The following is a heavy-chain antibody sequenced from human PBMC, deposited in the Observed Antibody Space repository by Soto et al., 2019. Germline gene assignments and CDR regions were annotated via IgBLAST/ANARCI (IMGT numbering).Heavy chain of an antibody. Sequence: QEQLVQSGAEVKKPGASVKVSCKTSGYTFTDYDINWVRQATGQGLEWIGWMNPNSGETGYAHKFQGRVIMTRSPSLNTAYLELSSLRSEDTAVYYCARVAVAARPRWYNWFDPWGQGTLVTVSS. CDR2: MNPNSGET. CDR1: GYTFTDYD. J-gene: IGHJ5*02. D-gene: IGHD2-15*01. V-gene: IGHV1-8*01. CDR3: ARVAVAARPRWYNWFDP.